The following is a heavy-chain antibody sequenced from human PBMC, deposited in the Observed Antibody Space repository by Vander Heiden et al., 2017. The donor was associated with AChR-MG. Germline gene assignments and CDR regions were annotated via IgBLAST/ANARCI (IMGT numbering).Heavy chain of an antibody. D-gene: IGHD3-10*01. CDR3: ARDRGRERGPDY. V-gene: IGHV3-64*01. J-gene: IGHJ4*02. CDR2: ISSNGGST. Sequence: EVQLVESGGGLVQPGGSLRLSCPAPGFPFSSYAMHWVRQAPGKGLEYVSAISSNGGSTYYANSVKGRFTISRDNSKNTLYLQMGSLRAEDMAVYYCARDRGRERGPDYWGQGTLVTVSS. CDR1: GFPFSSYA.